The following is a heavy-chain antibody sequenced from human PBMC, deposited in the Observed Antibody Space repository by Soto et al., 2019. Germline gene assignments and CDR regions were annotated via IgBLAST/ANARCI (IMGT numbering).Heavy chain of an antibody. CDR3: ARENSNYYYYYGMDV. V-gene: IGHV1-18*01. CDR2: ISSYNGNT. CDR1: GYTFTSSG. Sequence: ASVKVSCKASGYTFTSSGISWVRQAPGQGLEWVGWISSYNGNTNYAQNLQGRVTMTTDTSTNTAYMELRSLRSDDTAVYYCARENSNYYYYYGMDVWGQGTTVTVYS. D-gene: IGHD4-4*01. J-gene: IGHJ6*02.